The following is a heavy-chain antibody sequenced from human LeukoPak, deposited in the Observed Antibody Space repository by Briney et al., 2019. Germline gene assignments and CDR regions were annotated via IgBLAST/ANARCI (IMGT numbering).Heavy chain of an antibody. CDR2: ISEDGRKT. V-gene: IGHV3-7*03. Sequence: SGGSLRLSCAASEFTFSKFWMGWVRQAPGKGLEWVAKISEDGRKTYYVDAVKGRFIISRDNGKNSLYLQMDSLRVEDTAVYYCAREPLVYDSGNFWGQGTLVTVSS. D-gene: IGHD3-10*01. CDR3: AREPLVYDSGNF. CDR1: EFTFSKFW. J-gene: IGHJ4*02.